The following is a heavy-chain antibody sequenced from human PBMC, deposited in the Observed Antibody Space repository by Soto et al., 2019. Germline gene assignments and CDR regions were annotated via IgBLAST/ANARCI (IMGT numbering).Heavy chain of an antibody. Sequence: ASSWVRQAPGQGLEWMGGIIPIFGTANYAQKFQGRVTITADESTSTAYMELSSLRSEDTAVYYRARAPDYYDSSGYYRNDAFDIWGQGTMVTVSS. V-gene: IGHV1-69*01. J-gene: IGHJ3*02. CDR2: IIPIFGTA. D-gene: IGHD3-22*01. CDR1: A. CDR3: ARAPDYYDSSGYYRNDAFDI.